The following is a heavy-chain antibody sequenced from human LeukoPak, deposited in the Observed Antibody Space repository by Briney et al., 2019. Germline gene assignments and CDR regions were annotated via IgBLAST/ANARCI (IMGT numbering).Heavy chain of an antibody. CDR1: GGTFSSYA. V-gene: IGHV1-69*04. Sequence: SVKVSCKASGGTFSSYAISWVRQAPGQGLEWMGRIIPILGIANYAQKFQGRVTITADKSTSTACMELSSLRSEDTAVYYCASFGYSSGSLMYYFDYWGQGTLVTVSS. D-gene: IGHD6-19*01. J-gene: IGHJ4*02. CDR2: IIPILGIA. CDR3: ASFGYSSGSLMYYFDY.